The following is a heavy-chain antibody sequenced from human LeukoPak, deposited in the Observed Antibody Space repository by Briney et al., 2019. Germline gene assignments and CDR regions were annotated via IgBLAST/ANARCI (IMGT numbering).Heavy chain of an antibody. J-gene: IGHJ4*02. D-gene: IGHD2-2*01. V-gene: IGHV3-11*01. CDR1: GFTLSNSW. CDR2: ISSSGSTI. Sequence: GGSLRLSCAGSGFTLSNSWMGWIRQAPGKGLEWVSYISSSGSTIDYADSVKGRFTISRDNAKNSLYLQMNSLRAEDTAVYYCARSIPAGNRRWGQGTLVTVSS. CDR3: ARSIPAGNRR.